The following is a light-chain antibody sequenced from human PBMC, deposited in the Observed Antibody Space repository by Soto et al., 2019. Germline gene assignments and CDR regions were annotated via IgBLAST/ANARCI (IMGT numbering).Light chain of an antibody. CDR3: SSKTGISALI. V-gene: IGLV2-18*02. J-gene: IGLJ2*01. CDR1: SGDIGSQNR. Sequence: QSVLTQPPSVSGSPGQSVTISCTGTSGDIGSQNRVSWYQQSPGTAPKLMIYEVSNRPSGVPDRFSGSKSGNTASLTISGLQAEDEADYYCSSKTGISALIFGGGTKLTVL. CDR2: EVS.